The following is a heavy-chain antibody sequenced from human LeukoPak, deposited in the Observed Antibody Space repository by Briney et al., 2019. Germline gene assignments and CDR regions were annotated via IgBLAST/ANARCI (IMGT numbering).Heavy chain of an antibody. D-gene: IGHD2/OR15-2a*01. CDR2: INSEGRRK. J-gene: IGHJ4*01. CDR3: ARGRIGFFAY. CDR1: GFTFSTSC. Sequence: GGSLRLSCAASGFTFSTSCMHWVRHAPGKGGVSVSQINSEGRRKTSADPVKGQFTISRDNAKNTVNLKMTGLRTDETAMYSGARGRIGFFAYWGHGTLVTVSS. V-gene: IGHV3-74*03.